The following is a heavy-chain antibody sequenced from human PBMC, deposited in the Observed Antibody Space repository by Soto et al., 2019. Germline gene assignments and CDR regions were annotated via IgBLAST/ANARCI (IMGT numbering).Heavy chain of an antibody. CDR1: GYTFTDYF. J-gene: IGHJ4*02. CDR2: INPSSGDT. Sequence: QVHLVQSGAEIKKPGASVKVSCKASGYTFTDYFIQWVRQAPGQGLEWMGWINPSSGDTNYAQKFQGTVTMTRDTSITTAYMELSSLKSDDTAVYYCVRGLMWIDLDYWGQGAPVTVSS. D-gene: IGHD5-12*01. CDR3: VRGLMWIDLDY. V-gene: IGHV1-2*02.